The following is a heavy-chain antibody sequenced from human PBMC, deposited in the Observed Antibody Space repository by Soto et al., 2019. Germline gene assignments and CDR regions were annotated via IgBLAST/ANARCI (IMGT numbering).Heavy chain of an antibody. CDR1: GYTFTSYA. CDR2: MNPNSGNT. Sequence: ASVKVSCKASGYTFTSYAINWVRQAPGQGLEWMGWMNPNSGNTGYAQKFQGRVTMTRNTSISTAYMELSSLRSEDTAVYYCARGHPRGSGSAKYYNYGMDVWGQGTVVTVSS. D-gene: IGHD1-26*01. CDR3: ARGHPRGSGSAKYYNYGMDV. J-gene: IGHJ6*02. V-gene: IGHV1-8*01.